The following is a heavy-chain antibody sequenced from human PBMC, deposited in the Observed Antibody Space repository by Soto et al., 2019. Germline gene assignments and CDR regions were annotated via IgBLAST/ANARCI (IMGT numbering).Heavy chain of an antibody. CDR3: ARNHYDYVWGSYRPLGFDY. CDR1: GGSFSGSY. V-gene: IGHV4-34*01. CDR2: INHSGST. Sequence: PSETLSLTCAVYGGSFSGSYWSWIRQPPGKGLEWIGEINHSGSTNYNPSLKSRVTISVDTSKNQFSLKLSSVTAADTAVYYCARNHYDYVWGSYRPLGFDYWGQGTPVTVSS. J-gene: IGHJ4*02. D-gene: IGHD3-16*02.